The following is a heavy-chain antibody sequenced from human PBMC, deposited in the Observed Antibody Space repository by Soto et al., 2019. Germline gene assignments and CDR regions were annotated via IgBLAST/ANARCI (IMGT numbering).Heavy chain of an antibody. V-gene: IGHV3-11*06. CDR1: GFTFSDYY. Sequence: QVQLVESGGGLVKPGGSLRLSCAASGFTFSDYYMSWIRQAPGKGLEWVSYISSSSSYTNYADSVKGRFTISRDNAKNSLYLQMNSLRAEDTAVYYCVRGVREETRSMDVWGQGTTVTVSS. D-gene: IGHD3-3*01. J-gene: IGHJ6*02. CDR2: ISSSSSYT. CDR3: VRGVREETRSMDV.